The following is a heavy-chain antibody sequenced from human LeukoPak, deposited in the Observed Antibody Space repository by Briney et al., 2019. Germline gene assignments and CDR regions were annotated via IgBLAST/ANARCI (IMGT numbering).Heavy chain of an antibody. CDR3: ARGGGSSSSGDAFDI. Sequence: ASVKVSCKASGGTFSSYAISWVRQAPGQGLEWMGRIIPILGIANYAQKFQGRVTITADKSTSTAYMELSSLRSEDTAVYYCARGGGSSSSGDAFDIWGQGTMVTVSS. CDR1: GGTFSSYA. V-gene: IGHV1-69*04. J-gene: IGHJ3*02. CDR2: IIPILGIA. D-gene: IGHD6-6*01.